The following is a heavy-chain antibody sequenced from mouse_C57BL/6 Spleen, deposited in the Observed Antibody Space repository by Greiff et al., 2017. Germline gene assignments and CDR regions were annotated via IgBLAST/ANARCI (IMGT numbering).Heavy chain of an antibody. CDR3: ARGKWERDFDY. V-gene: IGHV1-64*01. J-gene: IGHJ2*01. CDR1: GYTFTSYW. D-gene: IGHD1-3*01. Sequence: VQLQQSGTVLARPGASVKMSCKTSGYTFTSYWMHWVKQRPGQGLEWIGMIHPNSGSTNYNEKFKSKATLTVDKSSSTAYMQLSSLTSEDSAVYYCARGKWERDFDYWGQGTTLTVSS. CDR2: IHPNSGST.